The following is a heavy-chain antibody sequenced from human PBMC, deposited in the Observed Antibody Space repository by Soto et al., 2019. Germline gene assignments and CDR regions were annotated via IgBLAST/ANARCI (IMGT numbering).Heavy chain of an antibody. CDR2: INWNSGSI. V-gene: IGHV3-9*01. Sequence: GGSLRLSCAASGFTFDDYAMHWVRQVPGKGLEGCSGINWNSGSIGYGDSVKGRFAISRDNAKNSLHLQMNSLSAEDTAFYYCVKDESINWYSGHFRHWGQGTLVTVSS. D-gene: IGHD6-13*01. CDR3: VKDESINWYSGHFRH. J-gene: IGHJ1*01. CDR1: GFTFDDYA.